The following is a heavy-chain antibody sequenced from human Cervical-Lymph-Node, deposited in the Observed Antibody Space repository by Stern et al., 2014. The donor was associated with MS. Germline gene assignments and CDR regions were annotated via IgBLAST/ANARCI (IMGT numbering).Heavy chain of an antibody. CDR3: ARNEGLRSWYFDN. Sequence: QVQLQESGPGLVKPSQTLSLTCAVSGGSISSGDYYWGWIRQHPGKGLEWIAYMYYSGSTYYNPSLKSRVVISLDKSKNEISLKLSSVTAADTAVYYCARNEGLRSWYFDNWGEGTLVTVSS. D-gene: IGHD4-17*01. CDR2: MYYSGST. J-gene: IGHJ4*02. CDR1: GGSISSGDYY. V-gene: IGHV4-31*11.